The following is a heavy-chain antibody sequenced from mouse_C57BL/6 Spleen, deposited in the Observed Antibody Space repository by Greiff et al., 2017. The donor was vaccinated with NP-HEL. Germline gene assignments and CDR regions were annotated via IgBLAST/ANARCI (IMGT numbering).Heavy chain of an antibody. V-gene: IGHV1-80*01. D-gene: IGHD1-1*01. CDR2: IYPGDGDT. CDR1: GYAFSSYW. CDR3: AREGHYYGSSSNSYYFDY. J-gene: IGHJ2*01. Sequence: QVQLQQSGAELVKPGASVKISCKASGYAFSSYWMNWVKQRPGKGLEWIGQIYPGDGDTNYNGKFKGKATLTADKSSSTAYMQLSSLTSEDSAVYFCAREGHYYGSSSNSYYFDYWGQGTTLTVSS.